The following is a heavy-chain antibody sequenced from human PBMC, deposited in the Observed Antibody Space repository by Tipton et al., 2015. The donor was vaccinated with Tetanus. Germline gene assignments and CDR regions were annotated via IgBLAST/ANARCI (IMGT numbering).Heavy chain of an antibody. CDR2: ISSSGSTI. D-gene: IGHD2-15*01. CDR3: ARDNIVVVVAAPPTPYYYYGMDV. CDR1: GFTFSDYY. J-gene: IGHJ6*02. Sequence: SLRLSCAASGFTFSDYYMSWIRQAPGKGLEWVSYISSSGSTIYYADSVKGRFTISKDNAKNTLYLQMNSLRAEDTAVYYCARDNIVVVVAAPPTPYYYYGMDVWGQGTTVTVSS. V-gene: IGHV3-11*01.